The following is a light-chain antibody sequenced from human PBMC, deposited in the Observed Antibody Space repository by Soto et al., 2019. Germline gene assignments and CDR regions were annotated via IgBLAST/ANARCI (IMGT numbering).Light chain of an antibody. Sequence: QSALTQPASVSGSPGQSITISCTGGSXDIGGYNYVSWFQQHPGKAPKLMIYEVSNRPSGVSNRFSGSKSGNTASLTISGLQAEDEADYYCSSYTSSSIYVFGTGTKVTVL. CDR3: SSYTSSSIYV. CDR2: EVS. J-gene: IGLJ1*01. CDR1: SXDIGGYNY. V-gene: IGLV2-14*01.